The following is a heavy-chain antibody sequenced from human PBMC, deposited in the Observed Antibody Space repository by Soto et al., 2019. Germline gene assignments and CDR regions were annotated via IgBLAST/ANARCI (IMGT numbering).Heavy chain of an antibody. J-gene: IGHJ3*02. CDR1: GVSVSSGSYY. Sequence: QVQLQESGPGLVKPSETLSLTCTVSGVSVSSGSYYWSWIRQPPGKALKSIGYIYYSGSTNYNPSLKSRVTISVDTSKSQFHLRLSSVTAADTAVYYCAREYSSSWYSGDAFDIWGQGTMVTVSS. V-gene: IGHV4-61*01. D-gene: IGHD6-13*01. CDR3: AREYSSSWYSGDAFDI. CDR2: IYYSGST.